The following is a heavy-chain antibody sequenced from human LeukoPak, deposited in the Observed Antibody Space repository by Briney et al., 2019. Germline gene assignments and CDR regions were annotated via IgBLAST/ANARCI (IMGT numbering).Heavy chain of an antibody. CDR3: ARVKQPDYYYGMDV. D-gene: IGHD6-13*01. V-gene: IGHV4-34*01. CDR1: GGSFSGYY. Sequence: SETLSLTCAVYGGSFSGYYWSWIRQPPGKGLEWIGEINHSGSTNYNPSLKSRVTISVDTSKNQFSLKLSSVTAADTAVYYCARVKQPDYYYGMDVRGQGTTVTVSS. J-gene: IGHJ6*02. CDR2: INHSGST.